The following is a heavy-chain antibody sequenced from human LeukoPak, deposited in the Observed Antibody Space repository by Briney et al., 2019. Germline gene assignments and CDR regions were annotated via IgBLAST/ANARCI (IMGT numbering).Heavy chain of an antibody. J-gene: IGHJ4*02. CDR1: GFTFSSYA. CDR3: ARYYDSRSDY. D-gene: IGHD3-22*01. CDR2: IIGSGGST. V-gene: IGHV3-23*01. Sequence: GSLRLSCAASGFTFSSYAMSWVRQAPGKGLEWVSAIIGSGGSTYYADPVKGRFTISRDNSKNTLYLQMNSLRAEDTAVYYCARYYDSRSDYWGQGTLVTVS.